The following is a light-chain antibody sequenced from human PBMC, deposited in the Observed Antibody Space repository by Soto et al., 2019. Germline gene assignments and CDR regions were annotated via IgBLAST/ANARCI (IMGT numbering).Light chain of an antibody. CDR2: DVS. Sequence: QSALPQPASVSGSPGQSSTISCTGTSSDVGGYNYVSWYQQHPGKAPKLMIYDVSNRPSGVSNRFSGSKSGNTASLTISGLQGEDEADYYCSSYTSSSTVVFGGGTKVTAL. CDR3: SSYTSSSTVV. V-gene: IGLV2-14*01. CDR1: SSDVGGYNY. J-gene: IGLJ2*01.